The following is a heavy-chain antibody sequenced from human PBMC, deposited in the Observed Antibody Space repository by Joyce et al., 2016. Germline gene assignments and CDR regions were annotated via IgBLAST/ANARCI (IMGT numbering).Heavy chain of an antibody. V-gene: IGHV3-21*01. Sequence: EVQLVESGGGLVKPGGALRLSCAASGFTFSGYSMSWVCQAPGKGRELCSYLSSSSSYIKYTDSVKGRFTISRDNAKNSLYLQMNSLRVEDTAVYYCARSSYTNGIFDYWGQGTLVTVSS. J-gene: IGHJ4*02. CDR3: ARSSYTNGIFDY. CDR2: LSSSSSYI. D-gene: IGHD2-8*01. CDR1: GFTFSGYS.